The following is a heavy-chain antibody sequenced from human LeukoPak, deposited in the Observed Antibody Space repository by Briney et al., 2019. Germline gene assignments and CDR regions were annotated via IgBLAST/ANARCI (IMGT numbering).Heavy chain of an antibody. J-gene: IGHJ4*02. CDR3: ARERGYGSEGGYFDY. Sequence: SVKVSCKASGGTFSSYAISWVRRAPGQGLEWMGGIIPIFGTANYAQKFQGRVTITADESTSTAYMELSSLRSEDTAVYYCARERGYGSEGGYFDYWGQGTLVTVSS. CDR1: GGTFSSYA. CDR2: IIPIFGTA. V-gene: IGHV1-69*13. D-gene: IGHD4-17*01.